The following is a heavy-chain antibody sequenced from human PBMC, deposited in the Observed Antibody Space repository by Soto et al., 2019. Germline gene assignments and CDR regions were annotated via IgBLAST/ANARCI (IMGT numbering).Heavy chain of an antibody. V-gene: IGHV1-18*01. Sequence: ASVKVSCKASGYTFTSYGISWVRQAPGQGLEWMGWISAYNGNTNYAQKLQGRVTMTTDTSTSTAYMELRSLRSDDTAVYYCARGVPRFHYCSSTSCYALDDWGQGTLVTVSS. CDR3: ARGVPRFHYCSSTSCYALDD. J-gene: IGHJ4*02. CDR2: ISAYNGNT. CDR1: GYTFTSYG. D-gene: IGHD2-2*01.